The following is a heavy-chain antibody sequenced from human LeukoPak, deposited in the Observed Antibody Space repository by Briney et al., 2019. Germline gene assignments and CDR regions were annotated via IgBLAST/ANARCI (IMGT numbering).Heavy chain of an antibody. CDR3: VIGVGWQPDY. V-gene: IGHV4-59*02. J-gene: IGHJ4*02. CDR2: IYKIGTT. D-gene: IGHD2-15*01. CDR1: GDSVTGYF. Sequence: SETLSLTCTVFGDSVTGYFLNWVRQPPGKGLEWIGHIYKIGTTNYNPSLKSRLTISADTSKNQFSLQLRSVTAADTAVYYCVIGVGWQPDYWGQGALVPVSS.